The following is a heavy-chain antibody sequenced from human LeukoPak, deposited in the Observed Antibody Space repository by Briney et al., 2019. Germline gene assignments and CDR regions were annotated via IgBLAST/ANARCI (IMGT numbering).Heavy chain of an antibody. D-gene: IGHD2-21*02. CDR3: ARTTREPYCGGDCYSNWFDP. CDR1: GGTFSSYA. CDR2: IIPIFGIA. Sequence: SVKVSCKASGGTFSSYAISWVRQAPGQGLEWMGRIIPIFGIANYAQKFQGRVTITADKSTSTAYMELSSLRSEDTAVYYRARTTREPYCGGDCYSNWFDPWGQGTLVTVSS. J-gene: IGHJ5*02. V-gene: IGHV1-69*04.